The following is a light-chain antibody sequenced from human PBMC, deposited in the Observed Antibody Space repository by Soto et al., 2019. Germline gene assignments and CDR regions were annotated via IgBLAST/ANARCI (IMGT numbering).Light chain of an antibody. J-gene: IGLJ3*02. CDR1: SSNIGSNY. Sequence: QSVLTQPPSASGTPGQRVTISCSGSSSNIGSNYVFWYRQFPGTAPKVLIYRNNQRPSGVPGRFSGSKSGTSASLAISGLRSEDDADYYCAAWDDGLSGWVFGGGTKLTVL. CDR2: RNN. CDR3: AAWDDGLSGWV. V-gene: IGLV1-47*01.